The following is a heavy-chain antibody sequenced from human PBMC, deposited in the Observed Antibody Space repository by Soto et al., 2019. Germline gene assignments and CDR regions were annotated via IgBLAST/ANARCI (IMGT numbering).Heavy chain of an antibody. CDR2: IYPSGTS. CDR3: ASQPMVRGVHDAFDI. V-gene: IGHV4-30-2*06. D-gene: IGHD3-10*01. CDR1: GDSISGGGFS. J-gene: IGHJ3*02. Sequence: SETLSLTCAVSGDSISGGGFSWNWIRQSPGKGLEWIGYIYPSGTSYFNPSLKSRVSISLDKSRNQFSLRLSSMTAADTAVYYCASQPMVRGVHDAFDIWGQGTMVTVSS.